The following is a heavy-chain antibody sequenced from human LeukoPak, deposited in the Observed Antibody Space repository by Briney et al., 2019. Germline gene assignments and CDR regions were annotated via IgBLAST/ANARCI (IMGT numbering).Heavy chain of an antibody. CDR3: ARDRYSGYDGFGAFDI. CDR1: GGPLTSYY. J-gene: IGHJ3*02. V-gene: IGHV4-59*01. CDR2: IYYRGST. D-gene: IGHD5-12*01. Sequence: SETLSLTCAVSGGPLTSYYWSWIRQPPGKGLEWIGFIYYRGSTNYNPSLESRVTISVDTSKNRFSLKLSSVAAADTAVYYCARDRYSGYDGFGAFDIWGQGTMVTVSS.